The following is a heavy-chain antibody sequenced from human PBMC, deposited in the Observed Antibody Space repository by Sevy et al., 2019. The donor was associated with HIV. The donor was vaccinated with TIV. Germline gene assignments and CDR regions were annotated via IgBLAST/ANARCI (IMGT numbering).Heavy chain of an antibody. CDR3: AHRRMVRGVITAPFDY. J-gene: IGHJ4*02. CDR2: IYWDDDT. D-gene: IGHD3-10*01. Sequence: SGPTLVKPTQTLTLTCTFSGFSLSTSGVGVGWIRQPPGKALEWLALIYWDDDTRYSPSLKSRLNITKDTSTNQVVLTMTNMDPVDTATYFCAHRRMVRGVITAPFDYWGQGTLVTVS. V-gene: IGHV2-5*02. CDR1: GFSLSTSGVG.